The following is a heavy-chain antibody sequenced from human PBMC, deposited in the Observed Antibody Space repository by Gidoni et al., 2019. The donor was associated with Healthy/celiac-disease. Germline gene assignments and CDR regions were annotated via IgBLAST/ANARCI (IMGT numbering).Heavy chain of an antibody. Sequence: EVQLVESGGGLVQPGRSLRLSCAASGFTFDDYAMPWVRQAPGKGLEWVSGISWNSGSIGYADSVKGRFTISRDKAKNSLYLQMNSLRAEDTALYYCAKDRGTSWYWGQGTLVTVSS. D-gene: IGHD3-10*01. CDR1: GFTFDDYA. CDR3: AKDRGTSWY. J-gene: IGHJ4*02. CDR2: ISWNSGSI. V-gene: IGHV3-9*01.